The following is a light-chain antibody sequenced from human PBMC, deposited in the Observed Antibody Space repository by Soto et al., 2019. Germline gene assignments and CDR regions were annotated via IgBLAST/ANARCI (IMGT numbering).Light chain of an antibody. CDR2: VTS. CDR3: QKANSFPVT. V-gene: IGKV1D-12*01. J-gene: IGKJ5*01. Sequence: DIQMTQSPSSVSASVGDRVTITCRASQGISSWLAWYQQKPGKATKLLIYVTSNLQGGVPSRFSGSGSGTDFTLNISSLQPEDFAPYYCQKANSFPVTFGQGTRLEIK. CDR1: QGISSW.